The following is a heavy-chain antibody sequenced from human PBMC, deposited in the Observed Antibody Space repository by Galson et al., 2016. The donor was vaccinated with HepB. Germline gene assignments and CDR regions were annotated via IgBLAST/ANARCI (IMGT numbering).Heavy chain of an antibody. V-gene: IGHV3-66*01. CDR3: ARVSDGCNTAPVDY. D-gene: IGHD5-24*01. CDR1: GFTVSSNH. J-gene: IGHJ4*02. CDR2: IYSGGST. Sequence: SLRLSCAASGFTVSSNHMTWVRQAPGKGLEWVSVIYSGGSTYYADSVKGRFTISRDNSKNTLYLQMNSLRAEDTAVYYCARVSDGCNTAPVDYWGQGTLVTVSS.